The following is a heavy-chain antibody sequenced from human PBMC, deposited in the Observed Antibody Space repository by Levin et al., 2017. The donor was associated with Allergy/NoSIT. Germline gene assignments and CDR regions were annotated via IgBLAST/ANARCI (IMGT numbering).Heavy chain of an antibody. Sequence: TGGSLRLSCAASGFTFSSYAMTWVRQGPGKGLEWVSSVSGAGVDTYYADSVKGRFTIYRDNSKNTVYLQMNSLRAEDTALYYCARTGGGSGTYYRDFDSWGQGTLVTVSS. CDR3: ARTGGGSGTYYRDFDS. D-gene: IGHD3-10*01. CDR1: GFTFSSYA. J-gene: IGHJ4*02. CDR2: VSGAGVDT. V-gene: IGHV3-23*01.